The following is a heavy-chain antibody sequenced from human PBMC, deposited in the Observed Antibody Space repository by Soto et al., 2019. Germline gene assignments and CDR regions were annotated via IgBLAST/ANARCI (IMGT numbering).Heavy chain of an antibody. CDR3: ARHTGGAGDDAFDI. V-gene: IGHV1-18*01. CDR2: ISAYNDNT. CDR1: GDTFTSYG. D-gene: IGHD5-18*01. J-gene: IGHJ3*02. Sequence: GASVKVCCKASGDTFTSYGISWVRQAPGQGLEWMGWISAYNDNTNYAQKLQGRVTMTTDTSTSTAYMELRSLRSDDTAVYYCARHTGGAGDDAFDIWGQGTMVTVSS.